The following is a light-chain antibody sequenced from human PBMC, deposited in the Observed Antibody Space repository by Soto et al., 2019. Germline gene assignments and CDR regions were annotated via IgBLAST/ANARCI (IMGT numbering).Light chain of an antibody. CDR2: EVS. Sequence: QSVLTQPASVSGSPRQSITISCTGTSSDVGSYNLVSWYQQHPGKAPKLMIYEVSKRPSGVSNRFSGSKSGNTASLTISGLQAEDEADYYCCSYAGSSTSWVFGGGTKLTVL. CDR1: SSDVGSYNL. V-gene: IGLV2-23*02. CDR3: CSYAGSSTSWV. J-gene: IGLJ3*02.